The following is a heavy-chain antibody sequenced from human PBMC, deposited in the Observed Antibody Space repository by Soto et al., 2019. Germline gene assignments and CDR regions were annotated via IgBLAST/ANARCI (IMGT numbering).Heavy chain of an antibody. J-gene: IGHJ4*02. D-gene: IGHD5-18*01. Sequence: EVQLVESGGGLVKPGGSLRISCAASGFTFSSYSLNWVRQAPGKGLEWVSVISGSSGYIYYADSVKGRFTISRDNAKNSLSLQMNSLRAEDTAVYYCARGEGYGPFDYWGQGTLVTVSS. CDR1: GFTFSSYS. CDR3: ARGEGYGPFDY. V-gene: IGHV3-21*01. CDR2: ISGSSGYI.